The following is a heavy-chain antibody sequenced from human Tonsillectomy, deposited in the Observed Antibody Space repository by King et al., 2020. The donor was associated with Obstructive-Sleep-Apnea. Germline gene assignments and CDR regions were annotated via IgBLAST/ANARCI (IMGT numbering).Heavy chain of an antibody. CDR2: ISYDGSNK. V-gene: IGHV3-30-3*01. CDR1: GFTFSSYA. Sequence: VQLVESGGGVVQPGRSLRLSCAASGFTFSSYAMHWVRQAPGKGLEWVAVISYDGSNKYYADSVKGRFTISRDNSKNTLYLQMNSLRAEDTAVYYCARAGYSGSYPFDAFDIWGQGTMVTVSS. J-gene: IGHJ3*02. D-gene: IGHD1-26*01. CDR3: ARAGYSGSYPFDAFDI.